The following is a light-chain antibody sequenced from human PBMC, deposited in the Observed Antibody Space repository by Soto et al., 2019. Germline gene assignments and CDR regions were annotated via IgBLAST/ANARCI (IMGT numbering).Light chain of an antibody. V-gene: IGKV3-20*01. CDR3: QQYGRAPRT. CDR2: GAS. CDR1: QSVSSSY. J-gene: IGKJ1*01. Sequence: EIVLTQSPGTLSLSPGERATLSCRASQSVSSSYLAWYQQKPGQAPRLLIYGASSRATGLPDRFSGSGSGTDFTLTISRREPEDFAVYYCQQYGRAPRTFGQGTKVEL.